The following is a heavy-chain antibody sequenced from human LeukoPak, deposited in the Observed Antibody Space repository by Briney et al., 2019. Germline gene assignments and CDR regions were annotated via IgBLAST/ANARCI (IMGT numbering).Heavy chain of an antibody. Sequence: GGSLRLSCAASGFTFSSYGMHWVRQAPGKGLEWVAVIWYDGSNKYYADSVKGRFTISRDNSKNTLYLQMNSLRAEDTAVYYCARESELYYDSSGYYYASPFDYWGQGTLVTVSS. D-gene: IGHD3-22*01. CDR3: ARESELYYDSSGYYYASPFDY. V-gene: IGHV3-33*01. CDR1: GFTFSSYG. J-gene: IGHJ4*02. CDR2: IWYDGSNK.